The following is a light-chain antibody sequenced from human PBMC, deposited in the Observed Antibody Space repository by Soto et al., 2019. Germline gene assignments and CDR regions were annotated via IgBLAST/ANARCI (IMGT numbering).Light chain of an antibody. CDR1: QSVSSY. V-gene: IGKV3-11*01. Sequence: EIVLTQSPATLSLSPGERATLSCRASQSVSSYLVWYQQKPGQAPRLLIYDASTRATGVPARFSGSGSGTDFTLTLSSLEHEDFAVYYCQQRSNWPPYSFGPGTTVDIK. J-gene: IGKJ3*01. CDR3: QQRSNWPPYS. CDR2: DAS.